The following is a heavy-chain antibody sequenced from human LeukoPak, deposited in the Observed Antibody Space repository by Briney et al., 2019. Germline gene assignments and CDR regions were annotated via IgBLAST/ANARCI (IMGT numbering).Heavy chain of an antibody. J-gene: IGHJ4*02. D-gene: IGHD1-26*01. V-gene: IGHV1-18*01. CDR2: ISGYNGNT. CDR1: GGTFSNYA. Sequence: ASVKVSCKASGGTFSNYAINWVRQAPGQRLEWMGWISGYNGNTDYAQKFQARVTMTTDTSTSTGYLELRSLRSDDTAVYYCARAGRLKSGSNIYWGRGTLVTVSS. CDR3: ARAGRLKSGSNIY.